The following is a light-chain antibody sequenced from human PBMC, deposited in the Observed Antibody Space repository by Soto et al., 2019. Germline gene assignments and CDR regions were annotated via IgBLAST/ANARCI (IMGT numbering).Light chain of an antibody. CDR2: SAS. J-gene: IGKJ5*01. CDR3: QQSLTMPIP. V-gene: IGKV1-39*01. CDR1: QSINNY. Sequence: DIQMTQSPASLSVSVGDRVTITCRASQSINNYLNWYLQRPGQAPKLLIRSASTLQRGVPSRFSGSGSRTEFTLTIADLQPDDFGTYYCQQSLTMPIPFGHVTRL.